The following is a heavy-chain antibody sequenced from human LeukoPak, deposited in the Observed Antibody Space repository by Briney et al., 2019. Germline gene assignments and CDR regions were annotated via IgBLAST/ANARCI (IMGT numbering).Heavy chain of an antibody. CDR1: GGSTSSYY. V-gene: IGHV4-59*01. CDR2: ISYRGNT. CDR3: AREGLGTPFDY. J-gene: IGHJ4*02. Sequence: SETLSLTCTVSGGSTSSYYRNWIRQPPGKGLEWIGYISYRGNTNYSPSLKSRVTISLDTSKNQFSLKLSSVTAADTAVYYCAREGLGTPFDYWGQGTLVTVSS. D-gene: IGHD1-14*01.